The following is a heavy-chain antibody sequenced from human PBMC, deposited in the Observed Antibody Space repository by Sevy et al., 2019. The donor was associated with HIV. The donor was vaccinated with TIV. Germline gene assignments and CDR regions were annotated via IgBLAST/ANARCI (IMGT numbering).Heavy chain of an antibody. CDR2: ISWNSGSI. CDR3: AKVIFDYYGSGSRFDY. CDR1: GFTFDDYA. D-gene: IGHD3-10*01. Sequence: GGSLRLSCAASGFTFDDYAMHWVRQAPGKGLEWVSGISWNSGSIGYADSVKGRFTISRDNAKNSLYLQMNSLRAEDTALYYCAKVIFDYYGSGSRFDYWGQGTLVTVSS. J-gene: IGHJ4*02. V-gene: IGHV3-9*01.